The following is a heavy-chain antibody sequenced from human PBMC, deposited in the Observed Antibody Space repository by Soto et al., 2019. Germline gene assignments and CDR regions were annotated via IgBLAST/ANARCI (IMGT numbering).Heavy chain of an antibody. CDR3: ARGNRWHYLLAI. V-gene: IGHV3-74*01. D-gene: IGHD1-7*01. J-gene: IGHJ3*02. Sequence: GGSLRLSCAASGFTFSSHWMHWVRQAPGKGLVWVSRINGDGSSTSYADSVRGRFTISRDNAKNTLFLQMNILRAEDTAVYYCARGNRWHYLLAICGQGSLVT. CDR2: INGDGSST. CDR1: GFTFSSHW.